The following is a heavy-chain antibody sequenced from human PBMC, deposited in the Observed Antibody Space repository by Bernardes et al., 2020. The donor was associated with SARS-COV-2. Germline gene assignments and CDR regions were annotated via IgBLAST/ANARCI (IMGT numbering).Heavy chain of an antibody. CDR3: ARRGSTWYNDY. Sequence: GESLKIPCQGSGYTFSSYWIGWVRQMPGKGLEWMGIIYPGDSDARYSPSFQGQVTMSVDTSINTAFLQWASVRASDTAIYYCARRGSTWYNDYWGQGTLVTVSS. D-gene: IGHD6-13*01. J-gene: IGHJ4*02. CDR2: IYPGDSDA. CDR1: GYTFSSYW. V-gene: IGHV5-51*01.